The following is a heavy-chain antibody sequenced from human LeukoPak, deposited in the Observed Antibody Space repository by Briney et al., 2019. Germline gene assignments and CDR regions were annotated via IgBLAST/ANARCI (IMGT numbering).Heavy chain of an antibody. CDR3: ARGQVDTAMVT. V-gene: IGHV4-34*01. CDR1: GGPFSGYY. D-gene: IGHD5-18*01. Sequence: SETLSLTCAVYGGPFSGYYWSWIRQPPGKGLEWIGEINHSGSTNYNPSLKSRVTISVDTSKNQFSLKLSSVTAADTAVYYCARGQVDTAMVTWGQGTLVTVSS. CDR2: INHSGST. J-gene: IGHJ5*02.